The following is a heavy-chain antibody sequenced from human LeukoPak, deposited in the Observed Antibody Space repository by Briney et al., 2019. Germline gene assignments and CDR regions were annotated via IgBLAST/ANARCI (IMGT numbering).Heavy chain of an antibody. CDR1: GFIFSSYW. D-gene: IGHD3/OR15-3a*01. V-gene: IGHV3-7*01. Sequence: GGSLRLSCAASGFIFSSYWMTWVRQAPGKGLEWVATIMADGSEEYHVDSVKGRFTISRDNANYSLYLQMNSLRADDTAVYYCARDPWTDYWGQGTLVTVSS. J-gene: IGHJ4*02. CDR3: ARDPWTDY. CDR2: IMADGSEE.